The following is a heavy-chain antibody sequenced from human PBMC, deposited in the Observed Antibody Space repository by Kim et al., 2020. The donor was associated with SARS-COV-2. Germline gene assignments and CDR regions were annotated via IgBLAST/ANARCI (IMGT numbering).Heavy chain of an antibody. Sequence: GGSLRLSCAASGFTFSSYAMSWVRQAPGKGLEWVSAISGSGGSTYYADSVKGRFTISRDNSKNTLYLQMNSLRAEDTAVYYCAKGVPKWERPNPLVDYWGQGTLVTVSS. V-gene: IGHV3-23*01. J-gene: IGHJ4*02. CDR2: ISGSGGST. CDR3: AKGVPKWERPNPLVDY. CDR1: GFTFSSYA. D-gene: IGHD1-26*01.